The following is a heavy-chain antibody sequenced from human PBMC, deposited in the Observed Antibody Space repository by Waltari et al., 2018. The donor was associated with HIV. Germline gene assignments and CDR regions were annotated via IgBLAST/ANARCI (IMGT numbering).Heavy chain of an antibody. Sequence: QLHLQESGPGLVKPSETLSLTCSVSGASISSSSYYWAWIRQPPGKGLEWIGAIYYSGTAYYNPSVKIRVSASLDASKNELSLKLTSVTATDTALDYCARLRFHSLYYFDSWGPGILVTVSS. CDR1: GASISSSSYY. D-gene: IGHD3-16*01. V-gene: IGHV4-39*01. CDR3: ARLRFHSLYYFDS. CDR2: IYYSGTA. J-gene: IGHJ4*02.